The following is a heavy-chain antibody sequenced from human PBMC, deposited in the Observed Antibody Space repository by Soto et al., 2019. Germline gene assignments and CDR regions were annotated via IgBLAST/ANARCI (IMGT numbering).Heavy chain of an antibody. V-gene: IGHV3-23*01. CDR1: GFSFSSYA. CDR2: ISGSGGNT. J-gene: IGHJ4*02. D-gene: IGHD2-15*01. Sequence: GGSLRLSCATSGFSFSSYAMSWVRQAPGKGLEWVSAISGSGGNTFYANSVRGRFTISRDNFENTLYLQMSSLRADDTALYYCAKDYGLGGGSCYPYWGQGTLVTVSS. CDR3: AKDYGLGGGSCYPY.